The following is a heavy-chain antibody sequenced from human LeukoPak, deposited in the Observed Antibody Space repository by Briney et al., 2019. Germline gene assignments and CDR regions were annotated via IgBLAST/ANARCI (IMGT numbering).Heavy chain of an antibody. V-gene: IGHV3-30*04. CDR3: ARDRGRGIAVAGTMEFDY. CDR1: GFTFSSYA. J-gene: IGHJ4*02. Sequence: GGSLRLSCAASGFTFSSYAMRWVRQAPGKGLEWVAVISYDGSNKYYADSVKGRFTISRDNSKNTLYLQMNSLRAEDTAVYYCARDRGRGIAVAGTMEFDYWGQGTLVTVSS. CDR2: ISYDGSNK. D-gene: IGHD6-19*01.